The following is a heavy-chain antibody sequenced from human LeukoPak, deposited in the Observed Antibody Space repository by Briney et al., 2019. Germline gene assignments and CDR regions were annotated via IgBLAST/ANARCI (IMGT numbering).Heavy chain of an antibody. J-gene: IGHJ4*02. CDR1: GTTVSSNY. Sequence: GGSPTLSCLVSGTTVSSNYMSWVRQAPGKGLDWVSIIHSDDSTYYSESVKGRFTISRDNFKNTLYLQMNNLRAEDTAVYYCARDAFYDSSGYYDYWGQGTLVTVSS. CDR3: ARDAFYDSSGYYDY. V-gene: IGHV3-66*01. CDR2: IHSDDST. D-gene: IGHD3-22*01.